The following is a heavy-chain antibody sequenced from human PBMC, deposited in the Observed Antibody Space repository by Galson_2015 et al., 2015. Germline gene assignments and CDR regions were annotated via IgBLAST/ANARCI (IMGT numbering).Heavy chain of an antibody. V-gene: IGHV3-74*01. CDR2: VIIDGSDT. CDR3: ARGGRGGATPDP. J-gene: IGHJ5*02. Sequence: SLTLSCAASGFTFYTSWMHWVRQAPAPGLMCVSSVIIDGSDTTHAVSVQGRFNISRDKAKNMVYLQMNSLRVEDTAVYFCARGGRGGATPDPWGQGVQVIVSS. D-gene: IGHD1-26*01. CDR1: GFTFYTSW.